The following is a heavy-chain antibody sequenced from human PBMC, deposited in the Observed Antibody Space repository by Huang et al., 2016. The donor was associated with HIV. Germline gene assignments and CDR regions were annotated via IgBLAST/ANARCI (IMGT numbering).Heavy chain of an antibody. Sequence: SYAVHWVRQAPGKGLEWVAVISYDGSNKYYADSVKGRFTISRDNSKNTLYLQMNSLRAEVTAVYYCARDLHSGSYYSGAFDIWGQGTMVTVSS. CDR3: ARDLHSGSYYSGAFDI. V-gene: IGHV3-30-3*01. J-gene: IGHJ3*02. CDR1: SYA. D-gene: IGHD1-26*01. CDR2: ISYDGSNK.